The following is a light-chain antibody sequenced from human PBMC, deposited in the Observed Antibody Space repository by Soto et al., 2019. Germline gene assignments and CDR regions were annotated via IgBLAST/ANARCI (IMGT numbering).Light chain of an antibody. Sequence: EIVLTQSPATLSLSPGERATLSCRASQSVSSYLACYQQKPGQAPRLLIYDASNRATGIPARFSGSGSGTDFTLTISSLEPEDFAMYYCQQRSNWPPVTFGGGTKVESK. CDR2: DAS. CDR1: QSVSSY. J-gene: IGKJ4*01. V-gene: IGKV3-11*01. CDR3: QQRSNWPPVT.